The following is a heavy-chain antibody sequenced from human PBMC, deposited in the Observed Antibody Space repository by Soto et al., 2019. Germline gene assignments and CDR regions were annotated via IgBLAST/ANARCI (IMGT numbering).Heavy chain of an antibody. CDR2: ISSSSSYI. V-gene: IGHV3-21*01. Sequence: EVQLVESGGGLVKPGGSLRLSCAASGFTFSSYSMNWVRQAPGKGLEWVSSISSSSSYIYYADSVKGRFTISRDNAKNSLYLQMNSLSAEDTAVYYCARTVDIVVVPAATAYPDTDPFDYWGQGTLVTVSS. CDR3: ARTVDIVVVPAATAYPDTDPFDY. D-gene: IGHD2-2*01. CDR1: GFTFSSYS. J-gene: IGHJ4*02.